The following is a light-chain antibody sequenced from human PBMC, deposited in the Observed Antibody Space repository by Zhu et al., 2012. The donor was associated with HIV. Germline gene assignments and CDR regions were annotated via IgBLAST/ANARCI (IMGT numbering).Light chain of an antibody. V-gene: IGKV3-15*01. CDR3: QHYDDWPLYS. J-gene: IGKJ2*03. CDR2: GAS. CDR1: QSVSSR. Sequence: EIVMTQSPATLSVSPGERATLSCRASQSVSSRVAWYRQKPGQPPRLLIYGASARATGIPARFSGSGSGTEFTLTISSVQSEDFAVYYCQHYDDWPLYSFGQGTKLKIK.